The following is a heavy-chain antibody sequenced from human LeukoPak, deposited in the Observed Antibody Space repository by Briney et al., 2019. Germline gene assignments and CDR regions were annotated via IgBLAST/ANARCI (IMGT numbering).Heavy chain of an antibody. Sequence: GGSLRLSCAASGLTFSSYGMHWVRQAPGKGLEWVAGISYDGSNKYYADSVKGRFAISRDNSKNTLYLQMNSLRAEDTAVYYCAKSQYSSSWYTPSYYYYYMDVWGKGTTVTVSS. J-gene: IGHJ6*03. CDR2: ISYDGSNK. D-gene: IGHD6-13*01. CDR3: AKSQYSSSWYTPSYYYYYMDV. V-gene: IGHV3-30*18. CDR1: GLTFSSYG.